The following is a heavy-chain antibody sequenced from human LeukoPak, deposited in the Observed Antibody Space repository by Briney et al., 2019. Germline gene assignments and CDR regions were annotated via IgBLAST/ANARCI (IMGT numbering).Heavy chain of an antibody. CDR1: GSTFSTYA. CDR2: IIPILGTS. J-gene: IGHJ1*01. V-gene: IGHV1-69*13. D-gene: IGHD3-22*01. CDR3: ATTRDYYDNSGYTLLQD. Sequence: ASVKVSCTASGSTFSTYAVNWVRQAPGQGLEWMGGIIPILGTSNYAQSFQGRLTITADESSGTAYMALSSLRSEDTAIYYCATTRDYYDNSGYTLLQDWGQGTLVTVSS.